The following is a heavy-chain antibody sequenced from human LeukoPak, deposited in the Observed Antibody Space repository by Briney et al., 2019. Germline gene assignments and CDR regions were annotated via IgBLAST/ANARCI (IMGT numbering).Heavy chain of an antibody. Sequence: GGSLRLSCVASGFTFSSYWMSWVRQAPGKGLEWVANIKQDGSEENYVDSVKGRCTISRDNAKNSLYLQMNSLRAEDTAVYYCARGAHYYDSSGFYADFDYWGQGTLVTVSS. CDR2: IKQDGSEE. CDR1: GFTFSSYW. D-gene: IGHD3-22*01. V-gene: IGHV3-7*01. J-gene: IGHJ4*02. CDR3: ARGAHYYDSSGFYADFDY.